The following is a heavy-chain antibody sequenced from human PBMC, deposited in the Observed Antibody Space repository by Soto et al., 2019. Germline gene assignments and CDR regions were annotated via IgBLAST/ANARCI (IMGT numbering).Heavy chain of an antibody. Sequence: GGSLRLSCAASGFIFSNYHMNWVRQAPGKGLEWVSSISGGSRHIYYADSVKGRFTVSRDDAKNSLYLQMNSLRAEDTAVYYCARDYYYDSGGNYHIDAFDIWGQGTTVTVSS. D-gene: IGHD3-22*01. CDR3: ARDYYYDSGGNYHIDAFDI. CDR1: GFIFSNYH. V-gene: IGHV3-21*01. CDR2: ISGGSRHI. J-gene: IGHJ3*02.